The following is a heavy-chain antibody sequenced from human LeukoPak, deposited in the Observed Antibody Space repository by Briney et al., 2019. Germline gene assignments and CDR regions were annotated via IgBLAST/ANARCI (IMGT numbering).Heavy chain of an antibody. V-gene: IGHV4-39*01. CDR2: IYYSGST. Sequence: SETLSLTCTVSGGSISSSSYYWGWIRQPPGKGLEWIGSIYYSGSTYYNPSLKSRVTISVDTSKNQFSLKLSSVTAADTAVYYCARVVRSSSWYGWFDPWGQGTLVTVSS. CDR3: ARVVRSSSWYGWFDP. D-gene: IGHD6-13*01. CDR1: GGSISSSSYY. J-gene: IGHJ5*02.